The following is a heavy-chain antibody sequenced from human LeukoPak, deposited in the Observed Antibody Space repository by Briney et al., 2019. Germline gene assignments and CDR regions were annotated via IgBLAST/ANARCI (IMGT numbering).Heavy chain of an antibody. V-gene: IGHV3-23*01. CDR2: ISGSGGST. D-gene: IGHD6-19*01. Sequence: GGSLRLSCAASGFTFSSYAMSWVRQAPGKGLEWVSAISGSGGSTYYADSVKGRFTISRDNSKNTLYLQMNGLRAEDTAVYYCAKDGSTIAVAGSYWYFDLWGRGTLVTVSS. J-gene: IGHJ2*01. CDR1: GFTFSSYA. CDR3: AKDGSTIAVAGSYWYFDL.